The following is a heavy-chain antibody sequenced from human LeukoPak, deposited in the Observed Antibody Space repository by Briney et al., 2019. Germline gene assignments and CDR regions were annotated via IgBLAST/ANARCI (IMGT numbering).Heavy chain of an antibody. D-gene: IGHD1-26*01. Sequence: PSETLSLTCTVSGGSISSGNYYWNWIRQPPGKGLEWIGSIYYSGSTYYNPSLKSRVTVSVDTSKNQFSLKLSSVTATDTAVYYCARSGTYYRTFDFWGQGTLVTASS. CDR3: ARSGTYYRTFDF. V-gene: IGHV4-39*01. CDR2: IYYSGST. J-gene: IGHJ4*02. CDR1: GGSISSGNYY.